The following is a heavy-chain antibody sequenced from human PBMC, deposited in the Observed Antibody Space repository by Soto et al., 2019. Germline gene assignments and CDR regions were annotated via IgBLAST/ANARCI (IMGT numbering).Heavy chain of an antibody. Sequence: QVQLQESGPGLVKPSGTLSLTCAVSGGSISSSNWWSWVRQPPGKGLEWIGEIYHSGSTNYNPSLTSRVTISVDKSKNQFSLKLSSVTAADTAVYYCARDLGYSSGWPYFDYWGQGTLVTVSS. CDR3: ARDLGYSSGWPYFDY. CDR1: GGSISSSNW. D-gene: IGHD6-19*01. CDR2: IYHSGST. V-gene: IGHV4-4*02. J-gene: IGHJ4*02.